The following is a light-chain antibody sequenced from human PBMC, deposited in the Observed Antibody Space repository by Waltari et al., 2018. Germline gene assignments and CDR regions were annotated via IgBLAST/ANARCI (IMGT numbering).Light chain of an antibody. CDR2: STS. CDR1: QSLSST. Sequence: EIVMTQSPATLSVSPGESATLSCRASQSLSSTFAWYQQKPGQAPRLLIYSTSTRATGIPARFSGSGSGTEFTLTISSQQSEDFAIYYCQQYNYWPWTFGQGTRVEIK. J-gene: IGKJ1*01. V-gene: IGKV3D-15*01. CDR3: QQYNYWPWT.